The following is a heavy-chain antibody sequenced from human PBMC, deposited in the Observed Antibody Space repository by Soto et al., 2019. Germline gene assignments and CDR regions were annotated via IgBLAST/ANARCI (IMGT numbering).Heavy chain of an antibody. CDR2: IYYSGST. CDR1: WVAIGTYS. V-gene: IGHV4-59*01. D-gene: IGHD3-22*01. CDR3: ASHYYDSSGYYYKGPHDAFDI. J-gene: IGHJ3*02. Sequence: CAYTWVAIGTYSRSWIRQPPGKGLEWIGYIYYSGSTNYDPSLKSRVTISVDTSKNQFSLKLSSVTAEDTAVYYCASHYYDSSGYYYKGPHDAFDIWGQGTMVTVSS.